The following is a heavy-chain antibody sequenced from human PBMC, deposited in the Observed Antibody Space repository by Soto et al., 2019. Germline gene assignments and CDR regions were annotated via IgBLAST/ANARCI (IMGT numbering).Heavy chain of an antibody. Sequence: RLSCAASGFTFSSYAMHWVRQAPGKGLEWVAVISYDGSNKYYADSVKGRFTISRDNSKNTLYLQMNSLRAEDTAVYYCARDSQAAAGTESGMDVWGQGTTVTVSS. CDR1: GFTFSSYA. CDR3: ARDSQAAAGTESGMDV. J-gene: IGHJ6*02. CDR2: ISYDGSNK. D-gene: IGHD6-13*01. V-gene: IGHV3-30-3*01.